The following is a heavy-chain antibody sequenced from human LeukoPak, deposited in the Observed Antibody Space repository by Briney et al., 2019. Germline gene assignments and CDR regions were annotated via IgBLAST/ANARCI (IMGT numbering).Heavy chain of an antibody. CDR3: ARALNPLPGTYYFDN. CDR2: IYISGST. CDR1: GASITSHS. Sequence: PSETLSLTCTVSGASITSHSWSWIRQPAGKGLEWIGRIYISGSTNYNSSLQSRVTMSVDTSQNQFSLKLTSVTAADTAVYYCARALNPLPGTYYFDNWGQGTLVTVSS. D-gene: IGHD2-15*01. J-gene: IGHJ4*02. V-gene: IGHV4-4*07.